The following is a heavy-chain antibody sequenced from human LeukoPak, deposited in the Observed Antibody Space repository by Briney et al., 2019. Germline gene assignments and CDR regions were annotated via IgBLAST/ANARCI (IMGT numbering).Heavy chain of an antibody. CDR2: IKRDGSKK. J-gene: IGHJ3*02. CDR1: GFSFSSYW. Sequence: PGGSLRLSCAASGFSFSSYWMSWVRQAPGKGLECVANIKRDGSKKYYVDSVKGRFTISRDNAKNSLYLQMNSLRAEDTAVYYCARDTPYDSSGYPLDMWGQGTMVTVSS. CDR3: ARDTPYDSSGYPLDM. D-gene: IGHD3-22*01. V-gene: IGHV3-7*01.